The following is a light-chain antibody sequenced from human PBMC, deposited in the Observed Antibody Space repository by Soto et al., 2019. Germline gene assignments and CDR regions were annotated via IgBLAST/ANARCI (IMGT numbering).Light chain of an antibody. Sequence: EIVLTQSPVTLSLSPGARATLSCRASQSVRTYLAWYQVKPGQAPRLLIYGASNRATGIPERFSGSGSGTDFTLTIGRLEPQDSAMYYCQQYVISVTFGQGTRLEIK. CDR1: QSVRTY. CDR3: QQYVISVT. V-gene: IGKV3-20*01. J-gene: IGKJ5*01. CDR2: GAS.